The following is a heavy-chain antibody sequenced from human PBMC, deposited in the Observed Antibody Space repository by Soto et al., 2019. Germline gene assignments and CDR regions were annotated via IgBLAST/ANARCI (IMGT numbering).Heavy chain of an antibody. Sequence: XVSMRLSCVASPFTFSTYAIHWVRQAPGKGLDWVAVISNDGSKKYFVDSVKGRFTISRDNSNNTVYLQMNRLRAEDTALYYCARSIGVGGHDSWGPGTRITVPS. CDR1: PFTFSTYA. CDR3: ARSIGVGGHDS. CDR2: ISNDGSKK. D-gene: IGHD6-19*01. V-gene: IGHV3-30-3*01. J-gene: IGHJ4*02.